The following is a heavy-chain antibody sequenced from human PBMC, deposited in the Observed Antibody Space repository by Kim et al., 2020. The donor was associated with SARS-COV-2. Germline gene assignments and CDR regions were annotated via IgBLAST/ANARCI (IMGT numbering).Heavy chain of an antibody. V-gene: IGHV4-59*01. CDR2: IYYSGST. CDR3: ARGIYYFDY. Sequence: SETLSLTCTVSGGSISSYYWSWIRQPPGKGLEWIGYIYYSGSTNYNPSLNSRVTISVDTSKNQFSLKLSSVTAADTAVYYCARGIYYFDYWGQGTLVTVSS. J-gene: IGHJ4*02. CDR1: GGSISSYY.